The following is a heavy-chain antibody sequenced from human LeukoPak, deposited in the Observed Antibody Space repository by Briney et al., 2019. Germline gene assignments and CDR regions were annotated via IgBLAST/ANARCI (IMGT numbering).Heavy chain of an antibody. CDR3: AKAPVWNYYYGLDV. CDR2: ITTSGST. CDR1: GLTASHNVNNA. D-gene: IGHD2-21*01. J-gene: IGHJ6*02. V-gene: IGHV3-23*01. Sequence: GGSLRLSCAASGLTASHNVNNAMSWVRHAPGKGLEWVSGITTSGSTYYANSVKGRFTISRENSNNTLYLHMDSLRAEDTAVYYCAKAPVWNYYYGLDVWGQGTTVTVSS.